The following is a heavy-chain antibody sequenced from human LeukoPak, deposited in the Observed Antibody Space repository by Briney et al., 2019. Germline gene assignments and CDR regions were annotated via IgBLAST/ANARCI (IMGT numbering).Heavy chain of an antibody. CDR2: ISAYNGNS. D-gene: IGHD2-15*01. CDR1: GYTFTSYG. Sequence: ASVKVSCKASGYTFTSYGISWVRQAPGQGLEWMGWISAYNGNSNYAQKLQGRVTMTTDTSTSTAYMELRSLRSDDTAVYYCAAVGVVVAATPYYFDYWGQGTRVSVSS. CDR3: AAVGVVVAATPYYFDY. V-gene: IGHV1-18*01. J-gene: IGHJ4*02.